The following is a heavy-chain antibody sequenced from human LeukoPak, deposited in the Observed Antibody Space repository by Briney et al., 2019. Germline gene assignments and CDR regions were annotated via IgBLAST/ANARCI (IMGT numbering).Heavy chain of an antibody. CDR2: IYSGGST. V-gene: IGHV3-53*01. CDR3: ARLYCSGGSCYSYYYYYMDV. CDR1: GFTVSSNY. J-gene: IGHJ6*03. D-gene: IGHD2-15*01. Sequence: GGSLRLSCAASGFTVSSNYMSWVRQAPGKGLEWVSVIYSGGSTFYADSVKGRFTISRDESKNTLYLQMNSLRAEDTAVYYCARLYCSGGSCYSYYYYYMDVWGKGTTVTVSS.